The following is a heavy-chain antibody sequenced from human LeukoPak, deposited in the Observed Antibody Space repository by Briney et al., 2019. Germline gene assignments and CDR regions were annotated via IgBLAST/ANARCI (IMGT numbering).Heavy chain of an antibody. CDR1: GGSISSSNW. J-gene: IGHJ4*02. V-gene: IGHV4-4*02. D-gene: IGHD4-17*01. Sequence: PSETLSLTCAISGGSISSSNWWTWVRQPPGKGLEWVGEIYLRGNTNYNPSLESRVTISVDESKTQLSLRLESVTAADTAVYYCARGTITTVTDSWGPGTLVTVSS. CDR2: IYLRGNT. CDR3: ARGTITTVTDS.